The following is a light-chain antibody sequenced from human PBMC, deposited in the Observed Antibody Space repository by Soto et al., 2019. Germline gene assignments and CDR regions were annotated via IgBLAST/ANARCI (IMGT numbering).Light chain of an antibody. CDR3: QSYDSSLSVV. V-gene: IGLV1-40*01. CDR1: SSNIGAGYD. CDR2: GNS. Sequence: QSVLTQPPSVSGAPGQRVTISCTGRSSNIGAGYDVHWYQQLPGTAPKLLIYGNSHRPSGVPDRFSGSKSGTSASLAITGLQAEDEADYYCQSYDSSLSVVFGGGTKLTVL. J-gene: IGLJ2*01.